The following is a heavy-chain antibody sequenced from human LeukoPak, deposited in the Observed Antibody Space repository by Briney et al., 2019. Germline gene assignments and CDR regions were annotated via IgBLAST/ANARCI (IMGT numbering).Heavy chain of an antibody. V-gene: IGHV3-23*01. CDR3: AKGRGRQGRGYFDY. CDR1: GWTFSSYS. J-gene: IGHJ4*02. Sequence: GGSLRLSCAASGWTFSSYSMSWVRQPPGKGLEWVAAISGSGGSTYYADSMKGPLTISTDNSKNTLYLQMNSLRAEDAAVYYCAKGRGRQGRGYFDYWGQGTRVTVSS. CDR2: ISGSGGST. D-gene: IGHD3-10*01.